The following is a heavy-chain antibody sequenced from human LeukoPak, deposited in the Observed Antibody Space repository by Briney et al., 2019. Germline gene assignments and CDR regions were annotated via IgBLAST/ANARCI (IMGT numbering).Heavy chain of an antibody. Sequence: GGSLRLSCAASGFTFSSYSMNWVRQAPGKGLEWVSSISSSSSYIYYADSVKGRFTISRDNAKNSLYLQMNSLRVEDTAVYYCARAGAGQGFDYWGQGTLVTVSS. CDR2: ISSSSSYI. J-gene: IGHJ4*02. V-gene: IGHV3-21*01. CDR1: GFTFSSYS. D-gene: IGHD1-1*01. CDR3: ARAGAGQGFDY.